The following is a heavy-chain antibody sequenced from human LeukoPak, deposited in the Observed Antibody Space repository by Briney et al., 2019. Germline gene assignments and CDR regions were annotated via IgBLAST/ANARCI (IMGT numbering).Heavy chain of an antibody. CDR2: IYSGGST. CDR1: GFTVNSNY. Sequence: GGSLRLSCAASGFTVNSNYMCWVRQAPGKGLEWVSVIYSGGSTYYADPVKGRFTISRDNSRNTLYLQMNSLRADDTAMYYCAREGVGYSGYDYWGQGTLVTVSS. D-gene: IGHD5-12*01. J-gene: IGHJ4*02. V-gene: IGHV3-53*05. CDR3: AREGVGYSGYDY.